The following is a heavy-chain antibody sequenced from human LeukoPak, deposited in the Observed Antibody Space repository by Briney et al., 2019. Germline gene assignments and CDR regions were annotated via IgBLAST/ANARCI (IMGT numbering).Heavy chain of an antibody. CDR2: TYSGGST. CDR3: TRYGAGTQYDY. D-gene: IGHD3-10*01. CDR1: GFTVSTNY. V-gene: IGHV3-66*01. J-gene: IGHJ4*02. Sequence: GGSLRLSCAASGFTVSTNYMTWVRQAPGKGLGWVSITYSGGSTYYADSVKGRFTISRDNSRNTLYLQMNSLKAEDTAVYYCTRYGAGTQYDYWGQGTLVTVSS.